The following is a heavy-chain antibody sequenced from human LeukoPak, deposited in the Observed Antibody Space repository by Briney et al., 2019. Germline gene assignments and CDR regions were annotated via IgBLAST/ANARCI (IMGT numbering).Heavy chain of an antibody. CDR2: IYTSGST. J-gene: IGHJ5*02. V-gene: IGHV4-61*02. CDR1: GGSISSGSYY. Sequence: PSETLSLTCTVSGGSISSGSYYWSWIRQPAGKGLEWIGRIYTSGSTNYNPSLKSRVTISVDTSKNQFSLKLSSVTAADTAVYYCARETVVVPALFDPWGQGTLVTVSS. CDR3: ARETVVVPALFDP. D-gene: IGHD2-2*01.